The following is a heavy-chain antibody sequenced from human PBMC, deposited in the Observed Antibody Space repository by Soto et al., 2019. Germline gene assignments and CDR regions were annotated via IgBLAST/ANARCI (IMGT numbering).Heavy chain of an antibody. Sequence: GGSLRLSCAASGFTFSSYWMSWVRQAPGKGLEWVANIKQDGSEKYYVDSVKGRFTISRDNAKNSLYLQMNSLRAEDTAVYYCARAVAVAGPDAFDIWGQGTMVTVSS. D-gene: IGHD6-19*01. CDR2: IKQDGSEK. CDR3: ARAVAVAGPDAFDI. V-gene: IGHV3-7*03. CDR1: GFTFSSYW. J-gene: IGHJ3*02.